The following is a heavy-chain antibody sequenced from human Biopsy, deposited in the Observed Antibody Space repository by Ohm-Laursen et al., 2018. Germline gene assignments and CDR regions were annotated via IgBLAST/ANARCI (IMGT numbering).Heavy chain of an antibody. Sequence: SLRLSCTASGITTRSYWMSWIRQAPGKGLEWVANIKQDGSEKNYVAPVKGRFTISRDNAKQSVHLQMNSLRAEDTAVYYCARDLTWGSYFDSWGQGSLVTVSS. CDR2: IKQDGSEK. CDR3: ARDLTWGSYFDS. D-gene: IGHD3-16*01. J-gene: IGHJ4*02. CDR1: GITTRSYW. V-gene: IGHV3-7*03.